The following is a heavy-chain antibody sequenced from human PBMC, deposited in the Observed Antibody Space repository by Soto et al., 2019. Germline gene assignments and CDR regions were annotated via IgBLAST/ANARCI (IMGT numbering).Heavy chain of an antibody. J-gene: IGHJ6*02. CDR2: IKQDGSEK. D-gene: IGHD3-9*01. V-gene: IGHV3-7*01. CDR3: ARAGLRYFELDV. Sequence: EVQLVESGGGLVQPGGSLRLSCAASGFTFSSYWMSWVRQAPGKGLEGGANIKQDGSEKYYVDSVKGRFTIPRDNAKNSLYLQMNSLRAEDTAVYYCARAGLRYFELDVWGQGTTVTVSS. CDR1: GFTFSSYW.